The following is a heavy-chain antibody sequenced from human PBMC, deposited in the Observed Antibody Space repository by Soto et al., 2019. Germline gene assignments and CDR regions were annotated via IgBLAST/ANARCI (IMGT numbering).Heavy chain of an antibody. J-gene: IGHJ4*02. V-gene: IGHV5-51*01. D-gene: IGHD6-13*01. CDR1: GYSFTSYW. CDR2: ISPGNSDT. Sequence: KNGGESLKISCKGSGYSFTSYWIGWVRQMPGKDLEWMGVISPGNSDTKYTPPFQGQVTISADKSISPAYLQWSTLKASDPPLFYCGGQGGRAAAGPYFAYWGQGTLVPVSS. CDR3: GGQGGRAAAGPYFAY.